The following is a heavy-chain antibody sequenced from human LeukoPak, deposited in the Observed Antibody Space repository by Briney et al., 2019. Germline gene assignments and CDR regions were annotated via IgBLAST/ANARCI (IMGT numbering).Heavy chain of an antibody. J-gene: IGHJ4*02. V-gene: IGHV3-23*01. CDR3: AKDLRFGDSPGNRFDY. D-gene: IGHD3-10*01. Sequence: GGSLRLSCAASGFTFTGYAMTWVRQAPRKGLEWVSAISGSGGGTYYADSVKGRFTISRDNSKNTLYLQMKSLRAEDTAVYYCAKDLRFGDSPGNRFDYWGQGTLVTVSS. CDR1: GFTFTGYA. CDR2: ISGSGGGT.